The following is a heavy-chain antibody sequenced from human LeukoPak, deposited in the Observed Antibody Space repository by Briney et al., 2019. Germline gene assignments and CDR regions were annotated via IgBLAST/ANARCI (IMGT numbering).Heavy chain of an antibody. V-gene: IGHV4-38-2*02. D-gene: IGHD2-2*01. CDR3: ARDGTISSTRGGWFDP. J-gene: IGHJ5*02. CDR1: GYSISSGYY. CDR2: IYHSGST. Sequence: SETLSLTCTVSGYSISSGYYWGWIRQPPGKGLEWIGSIYHSGSTYYNPSLKSRVTISVDTSKNQFSLKLSSVTAADTAVYYCARDGTISSTRGGWFDPWGQGTLVTVSS.